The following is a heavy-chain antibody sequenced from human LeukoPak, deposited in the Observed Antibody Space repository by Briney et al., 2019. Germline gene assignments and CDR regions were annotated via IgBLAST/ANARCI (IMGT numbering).Heavy chain of an antibody. V-gene: IGHV4-39*01. CDR2: IYYSGDM. CDR3: ARRGAMVRGPAYHFDH. D-gene: IGHD3-10*01. Sequence: SETLSLTCTVSGGSISSSSHYWGWIRQPPGKGLEWIGSIYYSGDMYHNPSLKSRVTTSVDTSKSQFSLRVSSVTAADTAVYYCARRGAMVRGPAYHFDHWGQGILVTVSS. CDR1: GGSISSSSHY. J-gene: IGHJ4*01.